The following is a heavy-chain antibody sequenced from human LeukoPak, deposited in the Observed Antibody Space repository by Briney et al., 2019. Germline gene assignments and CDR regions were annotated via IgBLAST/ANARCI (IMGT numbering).Heavy chain of an antibody. V-gene: IGHV4-59*11. CDR2: IYYSGSI. CDR3: AREFYYNDTGYIDY. J-gene: IGHJ4*02. CDR1: DGSISNHY. Sequence: SETLSLTCTVSDGSISNHYWSWIRQPPGKALEWIGHIYYSGSINYNPSLKSRVTISVDTSKNQFSLKLSSVTAADTAVYYCAREFYYNDTGYIDYWGQGTLVTVSS. D-gene: IGHD3-22*01.